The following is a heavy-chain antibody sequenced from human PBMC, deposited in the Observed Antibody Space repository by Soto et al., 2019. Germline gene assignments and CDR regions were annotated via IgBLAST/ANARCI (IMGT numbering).Heavy chain of an antibody. Sequence: QVQLVQSGAEVKKPGSSVKVSCKASGGTFSSYTISWVRQAPGQGLEWMGRIIPILGIANYAQKFQGRVTITADKSTSTAYMELSRLRSEDTAVYYCAGGIAVAVYWFDPWGQGTLVTVSS. CDR2: IIPILGIA. V-gene: IGHV1-69*02. J-gene: IGHJ5*02. CDR3: AGGIAVAVYWFDP. CDR1: GGTFSSYT. D-gene: IGHD6-19*01.